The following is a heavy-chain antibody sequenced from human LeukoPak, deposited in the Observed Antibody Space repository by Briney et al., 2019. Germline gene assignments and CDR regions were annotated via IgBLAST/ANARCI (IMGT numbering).Heavy chain of an antibody. CDR1: GFTFSSYA. V-gene: IGHV3-23*01. Sequence: GGSLRLSCAASGFTFSSYAMSWVRQAPGKGLEWVSAISGSGGSTYYADSVKGRFTISSDNSKNTLYLQMNSLRAEDTAVYYCAKSMYYYDSSGYNYFDYWGQGTLVTVSS. CDR3: AKSMYYYDSSGYNYFDY. CDR2: ISGSGGST. D-gene: IGHD3-22*01. J-gene: IGHJ4*02.